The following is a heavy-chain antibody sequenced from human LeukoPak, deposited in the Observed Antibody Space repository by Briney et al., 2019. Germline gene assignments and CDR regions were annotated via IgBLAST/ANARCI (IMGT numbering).Heavy chain of an antibody. CDR2: ISYDGSNK. CDR3: AKGLYSSSWYGIDY. CDR1: GFTFSSYG. J-gene: IGHJ4*02. D-gene: IGHD6-13*01. V-gene: IGHV3-30*18. Sequence: GRSLRLSCAASGFTFSSYGMHWVRQAPGKGLEWVAVISYDGSNKYYADSVKGRFTISRDNSKNTLYLQMNSLRAEDTAVYYCAKGLYSSSWYGIDYWGQGTLATVSS.